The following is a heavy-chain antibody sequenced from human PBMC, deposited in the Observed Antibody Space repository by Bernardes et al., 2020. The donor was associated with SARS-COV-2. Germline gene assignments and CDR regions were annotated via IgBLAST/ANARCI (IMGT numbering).Heavy chain of an antibody. J-gene: IGHJ4*02. CDR1: GFSLSTSGVG. CDR2: IYWDDDK. D-gene: IGHD4-17*01. CDR3: AHRPRGVRDGDYYFDY. Sequence: LVKPTQTLTLTCTFSGFSLSTSGVGVGWIRQPPGKALEWLALIYWDDDKRYSPSLKSRLTITKDTSKNQVVLTMTNMDPVDTATYYCAHRPRGVRDGDYYFDYWGQGTLVTVSS. V-gene: IGHV2-5*02.